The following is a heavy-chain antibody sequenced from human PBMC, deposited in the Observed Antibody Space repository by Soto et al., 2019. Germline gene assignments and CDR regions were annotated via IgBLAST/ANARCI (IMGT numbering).Heavy chain of an antibody. CDR2: ISGSGDST. V-gene: IGHV3-23*01. D-gene: IGHD1-26*01. Sequence: EVQLLESGGGLVQPGGSLRLSCAASGFTFSSYAMRWVRQAPGKGLEWVSAISGSGDSTYYADSVKGRFTISRDNSKNTLYVQMNSLRDEDTAVYYCARRGSGSYYDYWGQGNLVTVSS. CDR3: ARRGSGSYYDY. CDR1: GFTFSSYA. J-gene: IGHJ4*02.